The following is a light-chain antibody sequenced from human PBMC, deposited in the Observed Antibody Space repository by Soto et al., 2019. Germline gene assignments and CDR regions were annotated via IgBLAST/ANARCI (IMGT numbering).Light chain of an antibody. CDR2: RAS. V-gene: IGKV1-5*03. Sequence: DIQMTQSPSTLSASVGDRVSITCRASQAISWLAWYQQKPGKAPKPLIYRASTLESGVPSRFSGSGSGTEFTLTINSLQPDDFATYYCQDYSTDSRTFGQGTKVDI. CDR3: QDYSTDSRT. CDR1: QAISW. J-gene: IGKJ1*01.